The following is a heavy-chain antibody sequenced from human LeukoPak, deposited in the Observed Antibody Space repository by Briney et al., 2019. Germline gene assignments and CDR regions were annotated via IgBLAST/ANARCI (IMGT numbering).Heavy chain of an antibody. J-gene: IGHJ4*02. V-gene: IGHV1-24*01. D-gene: IGHD3-22*01. CDR2: FDPEDGET. CDR3: ARDSGYYDSSASDY. Sequence: ASVKVSCKVSGYTLTELSMHWVRQAPGKGLEWMGGFDPEDGETIYAQKFQGRVTMTEDTSTDTAYMELSSLRSEDTAVYYCARDSGYYDSSASDYWGQGTLVTVSS. CDR1: GYTLTELS.